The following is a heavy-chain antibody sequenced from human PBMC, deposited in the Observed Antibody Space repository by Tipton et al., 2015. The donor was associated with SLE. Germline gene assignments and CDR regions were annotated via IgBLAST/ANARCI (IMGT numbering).Heavy chain of an antibody. CDR3: ARQRFLEWLPDAFDI. Sequence: TLSLTCTVSGGSIDTHYWGGIRQPPGKGLEWIGSIYFSGSTYYNPSLKSRGTISVDTSKNQCSLNLSSVTAADTAVYYCARQRFLEWLPDAFDIWGQGTMVTVSS. J-gene: IGHJ3*02. CDR1: GGSIDTHY. D-gene: IGHD3-3*01. CDR2: IYFSGST. V-gene: IGHV4-39*07.